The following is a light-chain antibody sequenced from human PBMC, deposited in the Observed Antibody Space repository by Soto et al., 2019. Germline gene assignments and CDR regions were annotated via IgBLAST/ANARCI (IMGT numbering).Light chain of an antibody. CDR2: EVN. J-gene: IGLJ1*01. CDR1: SSDVGGYNY. CDR3: SSYTSSSSLNYV. V-gene: IGLV2-14*01. Sequence: QSALTQPASVSVSPGQSITISGIGTSSDVGGYNYVSWYQQHAGKAPRVMIYEVNNRPSGVSNRFSGSKSGNTASLTISGLQAEDEADYYCSSYTSSSSLNYVFGSGTKVTVL.